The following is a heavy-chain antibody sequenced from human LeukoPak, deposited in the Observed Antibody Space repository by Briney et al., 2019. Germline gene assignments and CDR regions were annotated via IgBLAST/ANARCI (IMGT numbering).Heavy chain of an antibody. D-gene: IGHD6-13*01. V-gene: IGHV3-23*01. CDR3: AKTLPSSWYSFDY. CDR2: ISGGVGST. J-gene: IGHJ4*02. CDR1: GFTFTNYA. Sequence: GGSLRLSCAASGFTFTNYAMSWVRPAPGNGLEWVSSISGGVGSTYYADSVKGRFTISRDNSKNTLYLQMNSLRAEDTAVYYCAKTLPSSWYSFDYWDQGTLVTVSS.